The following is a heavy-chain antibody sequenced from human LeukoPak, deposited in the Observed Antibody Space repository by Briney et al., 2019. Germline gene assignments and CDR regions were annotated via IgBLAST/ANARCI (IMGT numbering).Heavy chain of an antibody. CDR1: GFTFTSYS. D-gene: IGHD2-15*01. V-gene: IGHV3-23*01. CDR3: AKVLLRALDYMDV. CDR2: ISGSGGST. J-gene: IGHJ6*03. Sequence: PGGSLRLSCAASGFTFTSYSMNWVRQAPGKGLEWVSAISGSGGSTYCADFVKGRFTISRDNSKSTLYLQMNNLRADDTAVYYCAKVLLRALDYMDVWGKGTTVTVSS.